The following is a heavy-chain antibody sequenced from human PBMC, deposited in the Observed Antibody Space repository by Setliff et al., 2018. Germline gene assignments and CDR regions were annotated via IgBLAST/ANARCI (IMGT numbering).Heavy chain of an antibody. J-gene: IGHJ4*02. V-gene: IGHV4-34*01. Sequence: SETLSLTCAVYGGSFSTYYWIWIRQPPGKGLEWIGEINHSGSTNYNPSLKGRVTISVDTSKNQFSLKLSSVTAADTAVYYCAREQRSALFDYWGQGTLVTVSS. D-gene: IGHD1-1*01. CDR3: AREQRSALFDY. CDR2: INHSGST. CDR1: GGSFSTYY.